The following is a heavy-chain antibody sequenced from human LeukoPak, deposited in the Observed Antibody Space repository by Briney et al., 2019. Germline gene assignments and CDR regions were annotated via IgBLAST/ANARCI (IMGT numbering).Heavy chain of an antibody. D-gene: IGHD4-17*01. Sequence: SETLSLTCTVSGGSISSYYWSWIRQPPGKGLEWIGYIYYSGSTNYNPSLKSRVTISVDTSKNQFSLKLSSVTAADTAVYYCASSVTMDAFDIRGQGTMVTVSS. CDR3: ASSVTMDAFDI. CDR2: IYYSGST. V-gene: IGHV4-59*01. J-gene: IGHJ3*02. CDR1: GGSISSYY.